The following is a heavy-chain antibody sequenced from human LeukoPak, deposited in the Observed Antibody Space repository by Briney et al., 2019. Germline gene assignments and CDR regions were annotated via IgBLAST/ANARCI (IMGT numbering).Heavy chain of an antibody. CDR3: AGGTMVRGEPDY. Sequence: PSQTLSLTCTVSGGSISSGDYYWSWIRQPPGKGLEWIGYIYYSGSTYYNPSLKSRVTIPVDTSKNQFSLKLSSVTAADTAVYYCAGGTMVRGEPDYWGQGTLVTVSS. V-gene: IGHV4-30-4*08. CDR1: GGSISSGDYY. CDR2: IYYSGST. J-gene: IGHJ4*02. D-gene: IGHD3-10*01.